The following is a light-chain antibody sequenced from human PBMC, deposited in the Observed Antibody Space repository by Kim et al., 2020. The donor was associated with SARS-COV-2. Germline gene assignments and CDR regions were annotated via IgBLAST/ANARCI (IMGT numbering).Light chain of an antibody. CDR3: NSQDTSGNHHVL. Sequence: SSELTQDPAVSVALGQTVRITCQGDSLRSYYASWYQQKPGQAPVLVIYGKNNRPSGIPDRLSGCSSGNTASLTITGAKAEDEADYYCNSQDTSGNHHVLFGRETQMAVL. CDR2: GKN. V-gene: IGLV3-19*01. CDR1: SLRSYY. J-gene: IGLJ2*01.